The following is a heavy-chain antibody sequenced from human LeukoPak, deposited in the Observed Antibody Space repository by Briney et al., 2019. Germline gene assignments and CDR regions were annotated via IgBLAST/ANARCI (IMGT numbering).Heavy chain of an antibody. Sequence: GGSLRLSCAASGFTFSSYAMHWVRQAPGKGLEWVAVKSYDGSNKYYADSVKGRFTISRDNSKNTLYLQMNSLRAEDTAVYYCAREDTVVGAPMRRGYFQHWGQGTLVTVSS. CDR1: GFTFSSYA. J-gene: IGHJ1*01. CDR3: AREDTVVGAPMRRGYFQH. D-gene: IGHD1-26*01. V-gene: IGHV3-30-3*01. CDR2: KSYDGSNK.